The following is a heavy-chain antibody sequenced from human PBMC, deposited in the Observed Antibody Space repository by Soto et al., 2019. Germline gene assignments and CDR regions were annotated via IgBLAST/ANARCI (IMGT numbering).Heavy chain of an antibody. Sequence: SDTLWLTCSFCVVSCIGWYCSWIRQPPGKGLEWIGELNDSGSTNYNASLKSRVSISVDTSKNKFSLKLSSVTAADTAVYYCARGRGGVQQWGQGTLVSVSS. V-gene: IGHV4-34*01. J-gene: IGHJ1*01. CDR1: VVSCIGWY. CDR2: LNDSGST. CDR3: ARGRGGVQQ. D-gene: IGHD3-10*01.